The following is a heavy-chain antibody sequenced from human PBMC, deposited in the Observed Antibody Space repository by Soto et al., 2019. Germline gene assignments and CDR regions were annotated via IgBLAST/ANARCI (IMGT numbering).Heavy chain of an antibody. J-gene: IGHJ6*03. V-gene: IGHV3-74*01. D-gene: IGHD3-3*01. Sequence: EVQLVESGGALVQPGGSLRLSCAASGFTFRTYWMYWVRQAPGKGLVWVSRLDPEGGSTIYADSVKGRFTISRDNARNTLYLQMERLRGEDTAVYYCATDRCRVTNSGVVINANHIGVWGKGTTVTVSS. CDR1: GFTFRTYW. CDR3: ATDRCRVTNSGVVINANHIGV. CDR2: LDPEGGST.